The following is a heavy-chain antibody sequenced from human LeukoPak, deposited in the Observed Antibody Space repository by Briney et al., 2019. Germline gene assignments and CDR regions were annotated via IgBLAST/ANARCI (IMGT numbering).Heavy chain of an antibody. V-gene: IGHV3-7*01. J-gene: IGHJ4*02. CDR3: AKARRVGSSGSTYYFDY. CDR2: IKQDGSEK. CDR1: GFTFSSYW. Sequence: GGSLRLSCAASGFTFSSYWMSWVRQAPGKGLEWVANIKQDGSEKYYADSVKGRFTISRDNSKNTLYLQMNSLRAEDTAVYYCAKARRVGSSGSTYYFDYWGQGTLVTVSS. D-gene: IGHD3-22*01.